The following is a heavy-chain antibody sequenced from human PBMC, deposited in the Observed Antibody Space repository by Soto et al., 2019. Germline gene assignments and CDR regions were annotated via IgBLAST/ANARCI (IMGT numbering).Heavy chain of an antibody. Sequence: LRLSCAASGFVFARNDMNWVRQRPGKGLEWVSNINYSGVSTYYSDAVKGRFTISRDNSRNILHLEMNSLTVDDTAVYYCVSDPNWEWGYWGQGTPVTVSS. CDR2: INYSGVST. CDR3: VSDPNWEWGY. J-gene: IGHJ4*02. CDR1: GFVFARND. V-gene: IGHV3-23*01. D-gene: IGHD1-26*01.